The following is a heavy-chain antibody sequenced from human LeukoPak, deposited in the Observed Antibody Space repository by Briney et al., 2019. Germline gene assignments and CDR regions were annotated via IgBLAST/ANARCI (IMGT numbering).Heavy chain of an antibody. Sequence: PSGTLSLTCAVSGGSISSNNWWSWVRQPPGRGLEWIGEIYHSGTTNYNPSLRSRVTISVDKSKNQSSLKLSSVTAADTTVYYCVRGITVIRGVFDYWGQGALVTVSS. V-gene: IGHV4-4*02. CDR2: IYHSGTT. D-gene: IGHD3-10*01. CDR3: VRGITVIRGVFDY. J-gene: IGHJ4*02. CDR1: GGSISSNNW.